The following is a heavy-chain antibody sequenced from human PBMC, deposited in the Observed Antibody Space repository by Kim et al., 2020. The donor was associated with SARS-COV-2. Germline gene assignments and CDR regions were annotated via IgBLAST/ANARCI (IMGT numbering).Heavy chain of an antibody. CDR3: ARWAPRMTTVTTYAFDI. CDR1: GGSISSYY. V-gene: IGHV4-59*01. Sequence: SETLSLTCTVSGGSISSYYWSWIRQPPGKGLEWIGYIYYSGSTNYNPSLKSRVTISVDTSKNQFSLKLSSVTAADTAVYYCARWAPRMTTVTTYAFDIWGQGTMVTVSS. J-gene: IGHJ3*02. D-gene: IGHD4-17*01. CDR2: IYYSGST.